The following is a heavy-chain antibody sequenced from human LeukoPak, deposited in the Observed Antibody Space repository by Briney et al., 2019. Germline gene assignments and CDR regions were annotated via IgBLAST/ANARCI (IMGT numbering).Heavy chain of an antibody. CDR2: ISSTSTYI. CDR1: GFTFSSYS. CDR3: ARDRAAAARQPVDY. J-gene: IGHJ4*02. D-gene: IGHD6-13*01. V-gene: IGHV3-21*01. Sequence: GGSLRLSCAASGFTFSSYSMNWVRQAPGKGLEWVSSISSTSTYIYYADSLKGRFTISRDNAKNSLYLQMNSLRAEDTAVYYCARDRAAAARQPVDYWGQGTLVTVSS.